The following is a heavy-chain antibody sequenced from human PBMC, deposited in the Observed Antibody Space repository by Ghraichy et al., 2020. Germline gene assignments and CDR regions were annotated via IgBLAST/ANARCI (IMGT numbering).Heavy chain of an antibody. J-gene: IGHJ4*02. Sequence: SETLSLTCTVSGGSISSSSYYWGWIRQPPGKGLEWIGSIYYSGSTYYNPSLKSRVTISVDTSKNQFSLKLSSVTAADTAVYYCARFRTRDGSPNWGQGTLVTVSS. CDR3: ARFRTRDGSPN. CDR2: IYYSGST. D-gene: IGHD5-24*01. V-gene: IGHV4-39*01. CDR1: GGSISSSSYY.